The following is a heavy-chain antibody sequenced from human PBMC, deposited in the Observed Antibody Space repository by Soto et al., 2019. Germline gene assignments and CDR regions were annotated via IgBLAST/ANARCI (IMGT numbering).Heavy chain of an antibody. Sequence: EVQLVESGGGLVKPGGSLRLSCAASGFTFSSYSMNWVRQAPGKGLEWVSSISSSSSYIYYADSVKGRFTISRDNAKNSLYLQMNGLRAEDTAVYYCARGDTYYYDSSGASTPFDYWGQGTLVTVSS. CDR1: GFTFSSYS. D-gene: IGHD3-22*01. CDR3: ARGDTYYYDSSGASTPFDY. V-gene: IGHV3-21*01. CDR2: ISSSSSYI. J-gene: IGHJ4*02.